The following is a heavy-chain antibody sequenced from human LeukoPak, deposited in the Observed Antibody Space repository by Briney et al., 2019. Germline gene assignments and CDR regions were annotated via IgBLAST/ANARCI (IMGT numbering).Heavy chain of an antibody. V-gene: IGHV4-34*01. J-gene: IGHJ6*04. CDR1: GGSFSNYY. CDR2: INDSGRL. D-gene: IGHD1-7*01. Sequence: PSETLSLTCAVYGGSFSNYYWSWIRQPPGKGLEWIGEINDSGRLNYNPSLMSRVTVSVDTSKNQFSLRLTSVTATDTAVYYCARRWNYGRNYNIDVWGNGATVSVSS. CDR3: ARRWNYGRNYNIDV.